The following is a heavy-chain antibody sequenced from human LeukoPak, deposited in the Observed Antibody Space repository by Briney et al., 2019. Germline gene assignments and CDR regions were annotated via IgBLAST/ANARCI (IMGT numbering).Heavy chain of an antibody. CDR3: ARGRGAAASYYYYYGMDV. D-gene: IGHD6-13*01. CDR1: GGSFGGYY. CDR2: INHSGST. V-gene: IGHV4-34*01. Sequence: PSETLSLTCAVYGGSFGGYYWSWIRQPPGKGLEWIGEINHSGSTNYNPSLKSRVTISVDTSKNQFSLKLSSVTAADTAVYYCARGRGAAASYYYYYGMDVWGQGTTVTVSS. J-gene: IGHJ6*02.